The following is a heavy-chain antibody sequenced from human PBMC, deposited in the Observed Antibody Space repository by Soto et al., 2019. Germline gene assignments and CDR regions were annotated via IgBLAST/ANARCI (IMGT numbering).Heavy chain of an antibody. CDR3: ASYYDYGDYYLDD. D-gene: IGHD4-17*01. CDR2: IYHSGST. V-gene: IGHV4-30-2*01. J-gene: IGHJ4*02. Sequence: PSETLSLTCAVSGGSISSGGYSWSWIRQPPGKGLEWIGYIYHSGSTYYNPSLKSRVTISVDRSKNQFSLKLSSVTAADTAVYYCASYYDYGDYYLDDWGQGTLVTVSS. CDR1: GGSISSGGYS.